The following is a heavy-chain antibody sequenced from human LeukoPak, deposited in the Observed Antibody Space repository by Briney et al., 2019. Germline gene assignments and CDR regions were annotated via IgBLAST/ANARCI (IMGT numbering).Heavy chain of an antibody. V-gene: IGHV3-7*01. CDR1: GFMFSSYA. CDR2: IKQDESEK. D-gene: IGHD2-15*01. J-gene: IGHJ4*02. CDR3: ATPVGGVWSFDY. Sequence: GRSQSLSCAASGFMFSSYAMHWVRQAPGKGLEWVANIKQDESEKYYVDSVKGRFTVSRDNSKNSVYLQMNSLRAEDTAMYYCATPVGGVWSFDYWGQGTLVTVSS.